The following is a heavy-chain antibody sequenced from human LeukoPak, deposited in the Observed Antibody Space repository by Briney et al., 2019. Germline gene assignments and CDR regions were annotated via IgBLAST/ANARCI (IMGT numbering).Heavy chain of an antibody. J-gene: IGHJ6*03. CDR1: GGSFSGYY. Sequence: SETLSLTCAVYGGSFSGYYWSWIRQPPGKGLEWIGEINHSGSTNYNPSLKSRVTISVDTSKNQFSLKLSSVTAADTAVYYCARTLVGLYYYYYYYMDVWGKGTTVTISS. V-gene: IGHV4-34*01. CDR3: ARTLVGLYYYYYYYMDV. D-gene: IGHD3-16*01. CDR2: INHSGST.